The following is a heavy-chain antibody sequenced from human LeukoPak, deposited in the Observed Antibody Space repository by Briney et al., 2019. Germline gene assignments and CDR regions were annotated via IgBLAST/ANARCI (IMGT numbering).Heavy chain of an antibody. J-gene: IGHJ4*02. V-gene: IGHV3-21*01. D-gene: IGHD5-24*01. CDR1: GFSFSFYS. CDR2: ISSSSSYI. CDR3: ARSAVEFDY. Sequence: GGSLRLSCAVSGFSFSFYSMNWVRQAPGKGLEWVSSISSSSSYIYYADSVKGRFIISRDNAENSLYLQMSSLRAEDTAVYYCARSAVEFDYWGQGTLVTVSS.